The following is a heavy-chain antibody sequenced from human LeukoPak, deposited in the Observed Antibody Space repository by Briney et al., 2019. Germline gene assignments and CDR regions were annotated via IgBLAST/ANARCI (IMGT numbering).Heavy chain of an antibody. V-gene: IGHV4-59*01. CDR1: GGSFSGYY. CDR3: ARSDYHNSGSHTVFDAFDI. J-gene: IGHJ3*02. D-gene: IGHD3-10*01. CDR2: IDDSGNT. Sequence: SETLSLTCAVYGGSFSGYYWSWIRRPPGKGLEWIGYIDDSGNTNYNPSLKSQVTISVDKSKNQFSLKLSFVTAADTAMYYCARSDYHNSGSHTVFDAFDIWGQGTRVTVSS.